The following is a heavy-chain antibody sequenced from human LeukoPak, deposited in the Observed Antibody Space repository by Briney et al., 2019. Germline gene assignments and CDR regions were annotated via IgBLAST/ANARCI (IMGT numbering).Heavy chain of an antibody. J-gene: IGHJ4*02. CDR3: ARGASNRSTISCYAPTIDS. Sequence: PSETLSLTCAVFGGSFSGYYWTWIRQPPGKGLEWIGEVNHSGSTNYNPSLKSRVTISVDTSKNQFSLKLSSMTAADTAVYFCARGASNRSTISCYAPTIDSWGQGTLVTVSS. V-gene: IGHV4-34*01. D-gene: IGHD2-2*01. CDR1: GGSFSGYY. CDR2: VNHSGST.